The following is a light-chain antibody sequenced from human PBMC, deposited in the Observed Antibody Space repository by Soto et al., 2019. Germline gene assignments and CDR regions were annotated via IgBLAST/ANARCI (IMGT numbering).Light chain of an antibody. Sequence: DIQMPQSPSSLSASVGDRVTITCRASQSISSYLNWYQQKPGKAPKLLIYAASSLQSGVPSRFSGSGSGTDFTVTISSLQPEDFATYYCQQYYSTRWTFGQGTKVEIK. J-gene: IGKJ1*01. CDR3: QQYYSTRWT. V-gene: IGKV1-39*01. CDR2: AAS. CDR1: QSISSY.